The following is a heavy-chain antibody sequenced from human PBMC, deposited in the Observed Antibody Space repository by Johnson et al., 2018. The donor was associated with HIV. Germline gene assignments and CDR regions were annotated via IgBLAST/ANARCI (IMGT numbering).Heavy chain of an antibody. V-gene: IGHV3-30-3*01. D-gene: IGHD2-21*02. J-gene: IGHJ3*02. Sequence: QVLLVESGGGVVQPGRSLRLSCAASGFTFSSYAMHWVRQAPGKGLEWVAFISNDGSNKYYADSVKGRFTISRDNSKNTMYLQMNSLRAEDTAVYYCARESTYCGGDCYDAFDIWGQGTMVTVSS. CDR3: ARESTYCGGDCYDAFDI. CDR2: ISNDGSNK. CDR1: GFTFSSYA.